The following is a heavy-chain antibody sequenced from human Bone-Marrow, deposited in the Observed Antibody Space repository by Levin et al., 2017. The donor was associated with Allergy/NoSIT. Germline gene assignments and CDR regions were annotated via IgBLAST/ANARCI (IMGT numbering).Heavy chain of an antibody. Sequence: SCAASGFTFSTFAMHWVRQAPGKGLEWVAVISYDGSNRQYAVSVKGRFTISRDISRNTLFLQMNSLRAEDTAVYYCARGEADETSGYYYATTPFDIWGQGTMVTVSS. CDR2: ISYDGSNR. D-gene: IGHD3-22*01. V-gene: IGHV3-30-3*01. CDR3: ARGEADETSGYYYATTPFDI. CDR1: GFTFSTFA. J-gene: IGHJ3*02.